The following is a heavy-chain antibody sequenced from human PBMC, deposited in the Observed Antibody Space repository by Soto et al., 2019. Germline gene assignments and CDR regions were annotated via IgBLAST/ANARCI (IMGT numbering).Heavy chain of an antibody. CDR3: AKDPEKTYYDFWSGYRNYTLLTY. CDR2: ISGSGGST. Sequence: PGGSLRLSCAASGFTFSSYAMSWVRQAPGKGLEWVSAISGSGGSTYYADSVKGRFTISRDNSKNTLYLQMNSLRAEDTAVYYCAKDPEKTYYDFWSGYRNYTLLTYWGQGTLVTVSS. J-gene: IGHJ4*02. D-gene: IGHD3-3*01. V-gene: IGHV3-23*01. CDR1: GFTFSSYA.